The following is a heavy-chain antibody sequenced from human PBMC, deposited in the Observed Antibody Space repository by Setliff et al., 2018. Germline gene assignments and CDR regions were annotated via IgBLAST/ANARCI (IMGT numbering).Heavy chain of an antibody. CDR3: ARGYGERGGYLF. D-gene: IGHD5-18*01. Sequence: WASVKVSCKASGYTFTTYEINWVRLTTGQGLEWMGWMNPRSGNTGYAQKFQGRVTMTRLTSTKTAYMELSSLRSEDTAVYYCARGYGERGGYLFWGQGTLVTVSS. V-gene: IGHV1-8*02. CDR2: MNPRSGNT. CDR1: GYTFTTYE. J-gene: IGHJ4*02.